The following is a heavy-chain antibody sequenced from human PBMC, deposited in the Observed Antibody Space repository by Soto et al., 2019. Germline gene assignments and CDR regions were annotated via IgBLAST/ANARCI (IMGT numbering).Heavy chain of an antibody. CDR1: GYSFTSYW. CDR2: IDPSDSYT. J-gene: IGHJ4*02. Sequence: EVQLVQSGAEVKKPGESLRISCKGSGYSFTSYWISWVRQMPGKGLEWMGRIDPSDSYTNYSPSFQGHVTISADKTISTANQQWSSLKASDTAMYYCARPSSYYYDSSGYYYVNWGQGTLVTVSS. V-gene: IGHV5-10-1*03. D-gene: IGHD3-22*01. CDR3: ARPSSYYYDSSGYYYVN.